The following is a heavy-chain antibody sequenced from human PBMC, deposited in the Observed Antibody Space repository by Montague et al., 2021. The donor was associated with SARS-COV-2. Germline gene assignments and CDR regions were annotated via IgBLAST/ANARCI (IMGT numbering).Heavy chain of an antibody. CDR1: GFIFSNYA. CDR3: AKDTATIRIAVALMDV. CDR2: MSGSGVRR. J-gene: IGHJ6*02. Sequence: SLRLSCAASGFIFSNYAMTWVRQAPGKGLEWVSTMSGSGVRRDYADSVEGRFTISRDSSKNTLYLQMNSLRVEDTAVYYCAKDTATIRIAVALMDVWGQGTTVIVSS. V-gene: IGHV3-23*01. D-gene: IGHD6-19*01.